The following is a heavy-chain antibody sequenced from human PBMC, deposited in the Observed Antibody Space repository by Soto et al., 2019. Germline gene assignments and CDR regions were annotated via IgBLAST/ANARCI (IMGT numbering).Heavy chain of an antibody. CDR1: GFTFSSYA. CDR2: ISYDGSNK. D-gene: IGHD2-2*01. Sequence: PVGSLRLSCAASGFTFSSYAMHWVRQAPGKGLEWVAVISYDGSNKYYADSVKGRFTISRDNSKNTLYLQMNSLRAEDTAVYYCARERVPSEVPAARPFYYYYGMDVWGQGATVTVSS. V-gene: IGHV3-30-3*01. CDR3: ARERVPSEVPAARPFYYYYGMDV. J-gene: IGHJ6*02.